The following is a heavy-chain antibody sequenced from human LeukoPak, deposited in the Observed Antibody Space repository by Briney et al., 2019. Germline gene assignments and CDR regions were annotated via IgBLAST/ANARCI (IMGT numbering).Heavy chain of an antibody. D-gene: IGHD3-22*01. CDR3: AKAEYYYDSSGYRLDWFDP. CDR2: ISYDGSNK. Sequence: PGGSLRLSCAASGFTFSSYGMHWVRQAPGKGLEWVAVISYDGSNKYCADSVKGRFTISRDNSKNTLYLQMNSLRAEDTAVYYCAKAEYYYDSSGYRLDWFDPWGQGTLVTVSS. V-gene: IGHV3-30*18. CDR1: GFTFSSYG. J-gene: IGHJ5*02.